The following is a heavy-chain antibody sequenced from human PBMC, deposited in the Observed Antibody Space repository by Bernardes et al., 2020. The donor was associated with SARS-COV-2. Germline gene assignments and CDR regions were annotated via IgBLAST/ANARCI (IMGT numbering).Heavy chain of an antibody. CDR1: GYTFTGYY. CDR2: INPNSGGT. Sequence: ASVKVSCKTSGYTFTGYYMHWVRQAPGQGLEWMGWINPNSGGTNYAQKFQGRVTMTRDTSIRTAYMELSRLRSDDTAGYYCAREGRGGESGGYCFDIWGQGTMVTVSS. D-gene: IGHD6-25*01. J-gene: IGHJ3*02. CDR3: AREGRGGESGGYCFDI. V-gene: IGHV1-2*02.